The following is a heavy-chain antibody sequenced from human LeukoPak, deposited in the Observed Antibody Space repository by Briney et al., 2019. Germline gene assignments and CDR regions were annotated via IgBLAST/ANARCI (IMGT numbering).Heavy chain of an antibody. Sequence: GESLKISCQGSGYRFTSYWIGWVRPMPGKGLEWMGIMYPGDSDTRYSPSFQGQVTISADKSISTAYLQWSSLKASDTAIYYCARPYYYGSGSYRGAFDIWGQGTKVTVSS. CDR1: GYRFTSYW. J-gene: IGHJ3*02. D-gene: IGHD3-10*01. CDR3: ARPYYYGSGSYRGAFDI. V-gene: IGHV5-51*01. CDR2: MYPGDSDT.